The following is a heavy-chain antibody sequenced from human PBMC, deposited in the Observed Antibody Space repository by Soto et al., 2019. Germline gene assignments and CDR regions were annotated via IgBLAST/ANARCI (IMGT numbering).Heavy chain of an antibody. D-gene: IGHD2-15*01. J-gene: IGHJ4*02. V-gene: IGHV3-64*01. CDR2: ICSNGSST. CDR3: ARAYCSGGSCYSY. CDR1: GFTFSSYA. Sequence: EVQLVESGGGLVQPGGSLRLSCAASGFTFSSYAMHWVRQAPGKGLEYVSAICSNGSSTYYANSVKGRFTISRDNSKNTLKIQMGSVGAEDMAGDYCARAYCSGGSCYSYWGQGTLVTVSS.